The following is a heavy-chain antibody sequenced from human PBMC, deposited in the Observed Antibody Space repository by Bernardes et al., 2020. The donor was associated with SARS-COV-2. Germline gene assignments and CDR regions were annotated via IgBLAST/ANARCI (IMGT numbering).Heavy chain of an antibody. CDR2: IYPGDSDT. D-gene: IGHD2-15*01. V-gene: IGHV5-51*01. CDR1: GYIFIYNW. Sequence: GGSLKISRKASGYIFIYNWIAWVRPIPGKGLEWIGTIYPGDSDTIYSPSFQGQVTVSADKSINTAYLQWSSLKASDTAVYYCARRQTNCTGGRCYSGGMDVWGQGTTVTVSS. CDR3: ARRQTNCTGGRCYSGGMDV. J-gene: IGHJ6*02.